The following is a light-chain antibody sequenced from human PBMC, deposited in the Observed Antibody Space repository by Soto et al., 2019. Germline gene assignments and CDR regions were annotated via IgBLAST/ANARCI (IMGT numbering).Light chain of an antibody. CDR1: ESVSRN. Sequence: LMTQSPATLSVSPGERATLSCRASESVSRNLAWYQQKPGQAPRLLIYGASTRATGIPDRFSGGGSGTEFTLTISSLQSEDFVVYYCQQYNSWPPITFGQGTKVDIK. J-gene: IGKJ1*01. V-gene: IGKV3-15*01. CDR3: QQYNSWPPIT. CDR2: GAS.